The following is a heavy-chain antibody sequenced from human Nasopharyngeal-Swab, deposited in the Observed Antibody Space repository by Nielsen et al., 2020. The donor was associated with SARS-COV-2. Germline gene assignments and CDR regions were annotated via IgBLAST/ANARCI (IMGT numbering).Heavy chain of an antibody. V-gene: IGHV3-30-3*01. CDR1: GFTFTNYI. J-gene: IGHJ1*01. CDR3: ARGALSGITYAEYFQS. D-gene: IGHD1-26*01. CDR2: ISVDGNIQ. Sequence: GESLKISCAASGFTFTNYIMHWVRQTPGKGLEWVAVISVDGNIQFYADFAKGRFTISRDNPQNTLFLQMNSLTSEDTAVYHCARGALSGITYAEYFQSWGQGTLVSVSS.